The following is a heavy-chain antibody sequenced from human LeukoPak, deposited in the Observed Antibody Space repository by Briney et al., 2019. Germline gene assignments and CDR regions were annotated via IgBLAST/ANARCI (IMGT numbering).Heavy chain of an antibody. V-gene: IGHV4-34*01. CDR1: GGSFSGYY. CDR3: ARDYSEGDYYYNYYMDV. Sequence: PSETLSLTCAVYGGSFSGYYWSWIRQPPGKGLEWIGEINHSGSTNYNPSPKSRVTISVDTSKNQFSLKLSSVTAADTAVYYCARDYSEGDYYYNYYMDVWGKGTTVTISS. J-gene: IGHJ6*03. CDR2: INHSGST. D-gene: IGHD3-10*01.